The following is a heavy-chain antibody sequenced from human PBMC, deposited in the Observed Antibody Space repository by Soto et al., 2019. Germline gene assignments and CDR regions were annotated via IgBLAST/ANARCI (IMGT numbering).Heavy chain of an antibody. CDR2: IYYSGST. J-gene: IGHJ6*02. Sequence: PSETLSLTCTVSGGSISSGGYYWSWIRQHPGKGLEWIGYIYYSGSTYYNPSLKSRVTISVDTSKNQFSLKLSSVTAADTAVYYCAGDRGFIVGATVYYYYGMDVWGQGTTVTVSS. V-gene: IGHV4-31*03. D-gene: IGHD1-26*01. CDR3: AGDRGFIVGATVYYYYGMDV. CDR1: GGSISSGGYY.